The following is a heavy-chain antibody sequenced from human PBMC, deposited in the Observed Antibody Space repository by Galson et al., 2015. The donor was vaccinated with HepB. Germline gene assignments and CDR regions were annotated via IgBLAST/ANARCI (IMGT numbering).Heavy chain of an antibody. Sequence: SLRLSCAASGFTFSSYAMHWVRQAPGKGLEWVAVISYDGSNKYYADSVKGRFTISRDNSKNTLYLQMNSLRAEDTAVYYCARQTSRGGWFDPWGQGTLVTVSS. CDR1: GFTFSSYA. CDR3: ARQTSRGGWFDP. J-gene: IGHJ5*02. V-gene: IGHV3-30*04. D-gene: IGHD3-10*01. CDR2: ISYDGSNK.